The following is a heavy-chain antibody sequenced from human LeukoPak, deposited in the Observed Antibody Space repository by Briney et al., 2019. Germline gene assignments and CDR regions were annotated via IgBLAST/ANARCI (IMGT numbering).Heavy chain of an antibody. D-gene: IGHD6-6*01. CDR2: INHSGSA. Sequence: SETLSLTCAVYGGSFSGYYWSWIRQPPGKGLEWIGEINHSGSANYNPSLKSRATISVDTSKNQFSLKLSSVTAADTAVYYCARGQTSSSYYFDYWGQGTLVTVSS. CDR3: ARGQTSSSYYFDY. J-gene: IGHJ4*02. V-gene: IGHV4-34*01. CDR1: GGSFSGYY.